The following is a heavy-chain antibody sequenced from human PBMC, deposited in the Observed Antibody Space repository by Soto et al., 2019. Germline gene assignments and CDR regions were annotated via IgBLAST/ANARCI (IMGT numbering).Heavy chain of an antibody. J-gene: IGHJ6*02. CDR1: GFTFSSYS. CDR3: ARDAHYGDYYYYYYGMDV. D-gene: IGHD4-17*01. CDR2: ISSSSSYI. Sequence: GGSLRLSCAASGFTFSSYSMNWVRQAPGKGLEWVSSISSSSSYIYYADSVKGRFTISRDNAKNSLYLQMNSLRAEDTAVYYCARDAHYGDYYYYYYGMDVWGQGTTVTVSS. V-gene: IGHV3-21*01.